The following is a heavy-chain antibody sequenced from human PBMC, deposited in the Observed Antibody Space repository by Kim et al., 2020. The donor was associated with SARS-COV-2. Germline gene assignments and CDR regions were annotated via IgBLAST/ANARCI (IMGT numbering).Heavy chain of an antibody. J-gene: IGHJ6*02. CDR1: GGTFSSYA. CDR2: IIPIFGTA. D-gene: IGHD5-18*01. Sequence: SVKVSCKASGGTFSSYAISWVRQAPGQGLEWMGGIIPIFGTANYAQKFQGRVTITADESTSTAYMELSSLRSEDTAVYYCARAKRGIQLWNGGYYYYGMDVWGQGTTVTVSS. V-gene: IGHV1-69*13. CDR3: ARAKRGIQLWNGGYYYYGMDV.